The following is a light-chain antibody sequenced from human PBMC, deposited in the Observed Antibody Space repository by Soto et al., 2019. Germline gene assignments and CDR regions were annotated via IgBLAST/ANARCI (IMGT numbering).Light chain of an antibody. V-gene: IGLV2-14*03. CDR3: SSYTSSSTLV. CDR2: DVS. J-gene: IGLJ1*01. CDR1: SSAIGAYNY. Sequence: QSALTQPASVSGSPGQSITISCTGTSSAIGAYNYVSWYQHHPGKAPKLMVYDVSNRPSGVSNRFSGSKSGNTASLTVSGLHIEDEADYYCSSYTSSSTLVFGTGTKLTVL.